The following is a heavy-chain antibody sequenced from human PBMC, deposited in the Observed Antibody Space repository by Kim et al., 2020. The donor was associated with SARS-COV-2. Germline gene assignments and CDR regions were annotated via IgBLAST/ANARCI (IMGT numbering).Heavy chain of an antibody. Sequence: SETLSLTCAVYGGSFSGYYWSWIRQPPGKGLEWIGEINHSGSTNYNPSLKSRVTISVDTSKNQFSLKLSSVTAADTAVYYCAGGNDFWSGYGSLDYWGQGTLVTVSS. D-gene: IGHD3-3*01. J-gene: IGHJ4*02. CDR1: GGSFSGYY. CDR3: AGGNDFWSGYGSLDY. V-gene: IGHV4-34*01. CDR2: INHSGST.